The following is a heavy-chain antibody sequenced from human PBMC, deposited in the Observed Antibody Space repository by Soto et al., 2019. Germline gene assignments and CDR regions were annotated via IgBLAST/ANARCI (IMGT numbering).Heavy chain of an antibody. CDR1: GGSTSSGDSY. Sequence: SETLSLTCTVSGGSTSSGDSYWVWIRQSPGKGLEWIGSTYDNESTFYNPSLASRVTISVDTAKNQFSLKLSSVTAADTAVYFCVRLPGYCSGTSCYGYYVMDVWGQGTTVTVSS. D-gene: IGHD2-2*01. CDR3: VRLPGYCSGTSCYGYYVMDV. CDR2: TYDNEST. J-gene: IGHJ6*02. V-gene: IGHV4-39*01.